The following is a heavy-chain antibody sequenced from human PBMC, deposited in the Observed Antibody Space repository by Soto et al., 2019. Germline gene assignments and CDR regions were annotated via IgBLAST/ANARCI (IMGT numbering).Heavy chain of an antibody. J-gene: IGHJ3*02. Sequence: SETRSLTCVVSGGSFSTYYYNWLRQSPGKGLEWIGEINHSGSNNYSPSLKSRVTMSLDTSKNQFSLKLTSVTAADTAVYYCARGGSNDWQVAFDIWGQGTMVTVSS. CDR3: ARGGSNDWQVAFDI. D-gene: IGHD3-9*01. CDR2: INHSGSN. CDR1: GGSFSTYY. V-gene: IGHV4-34*01.